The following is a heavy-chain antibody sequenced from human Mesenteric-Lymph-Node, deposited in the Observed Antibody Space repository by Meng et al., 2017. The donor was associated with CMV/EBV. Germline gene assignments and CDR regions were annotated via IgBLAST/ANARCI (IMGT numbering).Heavy chain of an antibody. J-gene: IGHJ6*02. CDR3: AKGSSKFRFLEWLSQYYYGMDV. CDR2: ISGSGGST. Sequence: GGSLRLSCAVYGGSFSTYFWSWIRQSPGKGLEWVSAISGSGGSTYYADSVKGRFTISRDNSKNTLYLQMNSLRAEDTAVYYCAKGSSKFRFLEWLSQYYYGMDVWGQGTTVTVSS. CDR1: GGSFSTYF. V-gene: IGHV3-23*01. D-gene: IGHD3-3*01.